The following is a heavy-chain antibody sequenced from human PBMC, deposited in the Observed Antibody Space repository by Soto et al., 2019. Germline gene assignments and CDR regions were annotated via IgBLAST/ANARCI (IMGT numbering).Heavy chain of an antibody. D-gene: IGHD3-22*01. CDR2: IIPIFGTA. J-gene: IGHJ3*02. CDR1: GGTFSSYA. V-gene: IGHV1-69*13. Sequence: SVKVSCKASGGTFSSYAISWVRQAPGQGLEWMGGIIPIFGTANYAQKFQGRVTITADESTSTAYMELSSLRSEDTAVYYCASRLITTKSWTEMATRGGFFDIWGQGTMVTVSS. CDR3: ASRLITTKSWTEMATRGGFFDI.